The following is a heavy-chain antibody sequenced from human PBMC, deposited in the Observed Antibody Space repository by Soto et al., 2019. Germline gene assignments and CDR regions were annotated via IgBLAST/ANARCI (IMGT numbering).Heavy chain of an antibody. CDR3: AKDIAGEQLGVDY. J-gene: IGHJ4*02. Sequence: EVQLLESGGDLVQPGGSLRLSCAASGFTFDDYAMHWVRQAPGKGLEWVSGISWNSGSIGYADSVKGRFTISRDNAKNSLYLQMNSLRAEDTALYYCAKDIAGEQLGVDYWGQGTLVTVSS. V-gene: IGHV3-9*01. D-gene: IGHD6-6*01. CDR1: GFTFDDYA. CDR2: ISWNSGSI.